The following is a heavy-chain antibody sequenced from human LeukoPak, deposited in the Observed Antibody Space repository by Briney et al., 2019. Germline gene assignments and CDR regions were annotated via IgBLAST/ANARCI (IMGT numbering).Heavy chain of an antibody. V-gene: IGHV1-46*01. Sequence: ASVKVSCKASGYTFTSYYMNWVRQAPGQGLEWMGIINPSGGSTSYAQKFQGRVTMTRDTSTSTVYMELSSLRSEDTAVYYCARDGIVVVPAATTPDAFDIWGQGTMVTVSS. CDR2: INPSGGST. CDR3: ARDGIVVVPAATTPDAFDI. D-gene: IGHD2-2*01. J-gene: IGHJ3*02. CDR1: GYTFTSYY.